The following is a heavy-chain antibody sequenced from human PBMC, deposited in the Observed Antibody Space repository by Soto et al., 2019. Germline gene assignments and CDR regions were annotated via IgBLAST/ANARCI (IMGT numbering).Heavy chain of an antibody. V-gene: IGHV1-69*08. Sequence: QVQLVQSGAEVKKPGSSVKVSCKASGGTFSSYTISWVRQAPGQGLEWMGRIIPILGIANYAQKFQGRVTMTADKSTSTAYMELSSLRSEDTAVYYCATDIQWLESYWGQGTLVTVSS. D-gene: IGHD6-19*01. CDR3: ATDIQWLESY. CDR1: GGTFSSYT. J-gene: IGHJ4*02. CDR2: IIPILGIA.